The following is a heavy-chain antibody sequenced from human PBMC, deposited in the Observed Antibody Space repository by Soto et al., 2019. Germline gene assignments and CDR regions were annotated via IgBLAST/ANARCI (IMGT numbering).Heavy chain of an antibody. CDR1: GCSISSGGYS. CDR3: AREWRYCSGGSCYSQGWFDP. J-gene: IGHJ5*02. Sequence: SETLSLTCAFSGCSISSGGYSWSWIRQPPGKGLEWIGYIYYSGSTNYNPSLKSRVTISVDTSKNQFSLKLSSVTAADTAVYYCAREWRYCSGGSCYSQGWFDPWGQGTLVTVSS. V-gene: IGHV4-30-4*07. D-gene: IGHD2-15*01. CDR2: IYYSGST.